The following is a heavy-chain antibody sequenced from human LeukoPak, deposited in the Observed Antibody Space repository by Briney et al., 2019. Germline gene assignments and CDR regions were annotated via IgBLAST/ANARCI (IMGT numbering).Heavy chain of an antibody. D-gene: IGHD3-10*01. J-gene: IGHJ6*03. Sequence: ASVKVSCKASGGTFSSYAISWVRQAPGRGREWMGGITPIFGTANYARKFQGRHTITADRSTCTAYMKLRSLKSEDTAVYYCARATPSVTVVRGVIIPYYCYYIDVWGKGTPVTISS. V-gene: IGHV1-69*06. CDR1: GGTFSSYA. CDR3: ARATPSVTVVRGVIIPYYCYYIDV. CDR2: ITPIFGTA.